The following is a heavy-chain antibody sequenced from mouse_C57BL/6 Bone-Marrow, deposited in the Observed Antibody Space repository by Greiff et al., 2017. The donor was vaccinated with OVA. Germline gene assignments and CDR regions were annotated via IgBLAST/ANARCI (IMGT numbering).Heavy chain of an antibody. D-gene: IGHD1-1*01. V-gene: IGHV1-53*01. CDR2: INPSNGGT. Sequence: QVQLQQPGTELVKPGASVKLSCKASGYTFTSYWMHWVKQRPGQGLEWIGNINPSNGGTKYNEKFKSKATLTVDKPSSTAYMQLSSLTSEDSAVYYCGRVFITTGRYFDVWGTGTTVTVSS. CDR1: GYTFTSYW. J-gene: IGHJ1*03. CDR3: GRVFITTGRYFDV.